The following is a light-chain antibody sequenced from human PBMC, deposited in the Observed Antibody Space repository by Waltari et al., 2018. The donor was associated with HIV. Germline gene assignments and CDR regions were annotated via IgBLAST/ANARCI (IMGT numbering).Light chain of an antibody. Sequence: SYELTQPPSVSVSPGQTARIPCSGDALPQPYASWFQQNPGQAPVLVIYQDTERPSGIPERLSGSSLGTMVTLTITGVQAEDEADYYCQSTDRSGTYWVFGGGTKLAVL. J-gene: IGLJ3*02. CDR3: QSTDRSGTYWV. V-gene: IGLV3-25*03. CDR1: ALPQPY. CDR2: QDT.